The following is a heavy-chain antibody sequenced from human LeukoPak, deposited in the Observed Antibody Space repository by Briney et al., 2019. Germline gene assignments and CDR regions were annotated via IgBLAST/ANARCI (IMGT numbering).Heavy chain of an antibody. CDR3: ARGSDYYDSSGYYGGY. CDR1: GFTFSSYS. D-gene: IGHD3-22*01. Sequence: GGSLRLSCAASGFTFSSYSMNWVRQAPGKGLEWVSSISSSSSYIYYADSVKGRFTISRDNAKNSLYLQMNSLRAEDTAVYYCARGSDYYDSSGYYGGYWGQGTLVTVSS. V-gene: IGHV3-21*01. J-gene: IGHJ4*02. CDR2: ISSSSSYI.